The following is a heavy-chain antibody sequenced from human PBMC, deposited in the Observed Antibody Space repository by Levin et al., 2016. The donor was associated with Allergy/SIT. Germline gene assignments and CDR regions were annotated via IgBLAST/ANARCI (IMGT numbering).Heavy chain of an antibody. CDR1: GDSIYSGDNY. V-gene: IGHV4-30-4*02. J-gene: IGHJ4*02. CDR2: IYYTGST. D-gene: IGHD2-15*01. CDR3: ARSGHEAIEY. Sequence: SETLSLTCTVTGDSIYSGDNYWSWIRQSPGKGLEWIGYIYYTGSTHYNPSLKSRVVFSVDTSKKQLSLKVTYVTAADTAVYYCARSGHEAIEYWGQGTLVTVSS.